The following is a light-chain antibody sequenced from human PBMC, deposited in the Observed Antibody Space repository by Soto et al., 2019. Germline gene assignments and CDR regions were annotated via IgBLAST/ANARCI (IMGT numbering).Light chain of an antibody. J-gene: IGKJ2*01. CDR1: QSITSE. Sequence: EIVMTQSPATLSVSPGDTATLSCRASQSITSELAWYQQKPGQPPRLLIYGASTRATGVPARFTGSGSGSEFTLTISGLQSEDFALHYCQQGHNWPLTFGQGTRLEI. V-gene: IGKV3-15*01. CDR3: QQGHNWPLT. CDR2: GAS.